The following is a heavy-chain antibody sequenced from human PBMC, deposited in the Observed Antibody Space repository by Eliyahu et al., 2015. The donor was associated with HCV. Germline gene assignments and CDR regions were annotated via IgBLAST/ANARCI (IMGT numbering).Heavy chain of an antibody. D-gene: IGHD3-10*01. CDR1: GGTFSSYA. V-gene: IGHV1-69*01. CDR3: ARDRGELLDWFDP. CDR2: IIPIFGTA. J-gene: IGHJ5*02. Sequence: VKVSCKASGGTFSSYAISWVRQAPGQGLEWMGGIIPIFGTANYAQKFQGRVTITADESTSTAYMELSSLRSEDTAVYYCARDRGELLDWFDPWGQGTLVTVSS.